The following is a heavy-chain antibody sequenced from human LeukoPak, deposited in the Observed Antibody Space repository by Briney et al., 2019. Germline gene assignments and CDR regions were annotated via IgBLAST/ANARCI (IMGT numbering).Heavy chain of an antibody. Sequence: GGSLRLSCAASGFTFSSYAMHWVRQAPGKGLEWVAVISYDGSNKYYADSVKGRFTISRDNSKNTLYLQMNSLRAEDTAVYYCARDHGDYRRYFDYWGQGTLVTVSS. J-gene: IGHJ4*02. CDR2: ISYDGSNK. V-gene: IGHV3-30-3*01. CDR1: GFTFSSYA. CDR3: ARDHGDYRRYFDY. D-gene: IGHD4-17*01.